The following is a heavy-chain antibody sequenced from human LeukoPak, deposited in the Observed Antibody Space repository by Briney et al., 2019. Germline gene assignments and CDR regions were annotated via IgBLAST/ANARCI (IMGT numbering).Heavy chain of an antibody. Sequence: PSETLSLTCAVYGGSFSSYYWSWIRQPPGKGLEWIGEINHSGSTTYNPSPKSGVTISVDTSKNQFSLKLSSVAAADTAVYYCARQRGYCSSTSCSTPGWFDPWGQGTLVTVSP. CDR3: ARQRGYCSSTSCSTPGWFDP. J-gene: IGHJ5*02. V-gene: IGHV4-34*01. D-gene: IGHD2-2*01. CDR2: INHSGST. CDR1: GGSFSSYY.